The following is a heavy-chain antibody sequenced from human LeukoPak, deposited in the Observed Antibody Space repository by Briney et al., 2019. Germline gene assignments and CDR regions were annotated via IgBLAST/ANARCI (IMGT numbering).Heavy chain of an antibody. J-gene: IGHJ4*02. CDR3: ARTREEIDY. Sequence: PSQSLSLTCAVYGGSVSGYSWSWIRQFPGKGLEWIGKINHSGSTNYNPSLKSRVTISVDTSKNQFSLKLSSVTAADTAVYYCARTREEIDYWGQGTLVTASS. CDR1: GGSVSGYS. D-gene: IGHD5-24*01. V-gene: IGHV4-34*01. CDR2: INHSGST.